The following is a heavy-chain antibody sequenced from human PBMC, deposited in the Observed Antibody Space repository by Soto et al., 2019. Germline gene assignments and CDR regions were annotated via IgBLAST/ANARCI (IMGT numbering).Heavy chain of an antibody. J-gene: IGHJ5*02. CDR2: IIPIFGTA. V-gene: IGHV1-69*13. CDR1: GGTFSSYA. CDR3: ARDGVPTINWFDP. D-gene: IGHD3-10*01. Sequence: SVKVSCKASGGTFSSYAISWVRQAPGQGLEWMGGIIPIFGTANYAQKFQGRVTITADESTSTAYMELSSLRSEDTAVYYCARDGVPTINWFDPWGQGTLVTVSS.